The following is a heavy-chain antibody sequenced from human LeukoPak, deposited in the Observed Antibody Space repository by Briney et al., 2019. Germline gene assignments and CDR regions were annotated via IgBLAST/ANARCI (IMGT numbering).Heavy chain of an antibody. D-gene: IGHD3-9*01. V-gene: IGHV4-34*01. J-gene: IGHJ4*02. CDR2: INHSGST. CDR3: ARAELRYFDWLLDY. Sequence: SETLSLTCAVYGGSFSGYYWSWIRQPPGKGLEWIGEINHSGSTNYNPSLKSRVTISVDTSKSQFSLKLSSVTAADTAVYYCARAELRYFDWLLDYWGQGTLVTVSS. CDR1: GGSFSGYY.